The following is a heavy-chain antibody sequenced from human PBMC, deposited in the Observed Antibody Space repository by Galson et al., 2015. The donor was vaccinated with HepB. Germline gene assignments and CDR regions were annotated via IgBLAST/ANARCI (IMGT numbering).Heavy chain of an antibody. Sequence: SLRLSCAASGFTFSSYGMHWVRQAPGKGLEWVAVISYDGSNKYYADSVKGRFTISRDNSKNTLYLQMNSLRAEDTAVYYCAKGVVGAFDYWGQGTLVTVSS. J-gene: IGHJ4*02. CDR3: AKGVVGAFDY. CDR1: GFTFSSYG. D-gene: IGHD1-26*01. V-gene: IGHV3-30*18. CDR2: ISYDGSNK.